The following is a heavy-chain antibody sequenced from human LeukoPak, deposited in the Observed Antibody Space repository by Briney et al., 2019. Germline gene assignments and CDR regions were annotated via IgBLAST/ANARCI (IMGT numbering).Heavy chain of an antibody. CDR3: AKVLSPNYYFDY. J-gene: IGHJ4*02. D-gene: IGHD4/OR15-4a*01. CDR1: GFTFSSYA. Sequence: GGSLRLSCAVSGFTFSSYAMSWVRQAPGEGLEWFSAISGSGGSTYYADSVKGRFTISRDNSKNTLYLQMNSLRAEDTAVYYCAKVLSPNYYFDYWGQGTLVTVSS. CDR2: ISGSGGST. V-gene: IGHV3-23*01.